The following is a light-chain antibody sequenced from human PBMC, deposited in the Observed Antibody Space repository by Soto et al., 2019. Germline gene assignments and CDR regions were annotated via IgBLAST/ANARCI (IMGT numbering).Light chain of an antibody. CDR3: QQYGGSPIT. V-gene: IGKV3-20*01. CDR1: QSVSSY. J-gene: IGKJ5*01. Sequence: EIVMTQSPATLSLSPGERATLSCRASQSVSSYLAWYQQKPGQAPRLLIYGASTRATAIPDRFSGSGSGTDFTLTISRLEPEDFALYYCQQYGGSPITFGQGTRLEIK. CDR2: GAS.